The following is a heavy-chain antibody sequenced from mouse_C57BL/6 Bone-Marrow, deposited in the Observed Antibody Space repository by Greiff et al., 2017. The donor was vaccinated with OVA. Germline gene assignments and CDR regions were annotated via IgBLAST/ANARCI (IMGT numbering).Heavy chain of an antibody. D-gene: IGHD2-1*01. CDR2: IYPGDGDT. V-gene: IGHV1-82*01. J-gene: IGHJ4*01. CDR1: GYAFSSSW. Sequence: QVQLQQSGPELVKPGASVKISCKASGYAFSSSWMNWVKQRPGKGLEWIGRIYPGDGDTNYNGKFKGKATLTADKSSSTAYMQLSSLTSEYSAVYFCAEGGYGNYDYYAMDYWGQGTSVTVSS. CDR3: AEGGYGNYDYYAMDY.